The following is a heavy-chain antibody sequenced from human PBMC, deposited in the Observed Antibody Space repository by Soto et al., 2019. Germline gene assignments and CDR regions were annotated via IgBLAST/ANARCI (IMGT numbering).Heavy chain of an antibody. CDR2: ISSRASTI. CDR3: ASGTNGAFFVY. J-gene: IGHJ4*02. D-gene: IGHD2-8*01. V-gene: IGHV3-11*01. Sequence: QVQLVESGGGLVKPGGSLRLSCAASGFTFSNYYMSWIRQAPGKGLEWVSYISSRASTIFYADSVKGRFTISRDNVKNSRYLQMNSLRAEDTAVYYCASGTNGAFFVYWGQGILVDVSS. CDR1: GFTFSNYY.